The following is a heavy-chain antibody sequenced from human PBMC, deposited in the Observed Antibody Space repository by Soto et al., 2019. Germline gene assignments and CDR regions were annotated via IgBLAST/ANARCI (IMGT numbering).Heavy chain of an antibody. D-gene: IGHD4-17*01. CDR3: ARSSVTVGSFDY. CDR2: IIPIFGTA. V-gene: IGHV1-69*13. J-gene: IGHJ4*02. CDR1: WGTFRSYA. Sequence: SVEDSFKAAWGTFRSYAIVWVRQAPVQGLEWMGGIIPIFGTATYAQKFQGRVTISPDEPTSNDYMALSSLRYEATAVYYCARSSVTVGSFDYCGQGPTVTVS.